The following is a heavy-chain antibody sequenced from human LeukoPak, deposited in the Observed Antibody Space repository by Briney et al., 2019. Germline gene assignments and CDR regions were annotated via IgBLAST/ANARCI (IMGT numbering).Heavy chain of an antibody. CDR3: ARDVKGVFDY. V-gene: IGHV3-30-3*01. CDR1: GFTFNSYA. Sequence: PGRSLRLSCAASGFTFNSYAMHWVRQAPGKGLEWVAVISYDGSNKYYADSVKGRFTISRGNSKNTLYLQMNSLRAEDTAVYYCARDVKGVFDYWGQGTLVTVSS. J-gene: IGHJ4*02. CDR2: ISYDGSNK.